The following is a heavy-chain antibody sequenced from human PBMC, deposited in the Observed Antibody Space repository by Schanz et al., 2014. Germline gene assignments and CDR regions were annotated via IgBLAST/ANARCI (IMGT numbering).Heavy chain of an antibody. Sequence: VQLAESGGGLVQPGRSLRLSCAASGFTFSTHAMHWVRQAPGKGLEWVGVISYDGSKKSYADSVKGRFTISSDNSKSTLYLQMSSLRAEDTAVYYCAKSQGSSFDSWGQGTLVTVSS. J-gene: IGHJ4*02. D-gene: IGHD6-13*01. CDR2: ISYDGSKK. V-gene: IGHV3-30*18. CDR3: AKSQGSSFDS. CDR1: GFTFSTHA.